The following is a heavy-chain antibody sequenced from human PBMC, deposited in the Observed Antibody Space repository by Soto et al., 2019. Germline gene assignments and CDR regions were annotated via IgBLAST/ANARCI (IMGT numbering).Heavy chain of an antibody. Sequence: DSVKVSFKADGYPFSAYTMNLVRQAPGQSLEWMGWINVGSGNTRYSQNFQGRVSITRDTSASTVYMELNGLKSEDTAMYYCARDTETLGPRANDALDIWGQGTMVT. CDR3: ARDTETLGPRANDALDI. CDR2: INVGSGNT. V-gene: IGHV1-3*01. CDR1: GYPFSAYT. D-gene: IGHD3-3*02. J-gene: IGHJ3*02.